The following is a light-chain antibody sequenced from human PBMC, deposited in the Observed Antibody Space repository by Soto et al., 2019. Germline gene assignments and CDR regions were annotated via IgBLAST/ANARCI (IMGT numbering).Light chain of an antibody. CDR2: DVS. CDR1: SSDVGGSNY. V-gene: IGLV2-14*01. CDR3: SSYTSSSNLVV. J-gene: IGLJ2*01. Sequence: QSALTQPASVSGSPGQSITVSCTGTSSDVGGSNYVSWYQQHPGKAPKLMIYDVSNRPSGVSNRVSGSQSGNTAARTISGRQAEDEAYYYCSSYTSSSNLVVFGGGTKLTV.